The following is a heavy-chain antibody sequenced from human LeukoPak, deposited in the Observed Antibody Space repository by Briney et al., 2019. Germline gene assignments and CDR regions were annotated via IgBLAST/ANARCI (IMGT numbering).Heavy chain of an antibody. D-gene: IGHD3-22*01. CDR2: INHSGST. V-gene: IGHV4-34*01. J-gene: IGHJ4*02. CDR1: GGSFSGYF. Sequence: SETLSLTYAVSGGSFSGYFWSWIRQPPGKGLEWIGEINHSGSTNYNPSLKSRVTISVDTSKNQFSLKLSSVTAADTAVYYCARGYYYDSSAYYKYWGQGTLVTVSS. CDR3: ARGYYYDSSAYYKY.